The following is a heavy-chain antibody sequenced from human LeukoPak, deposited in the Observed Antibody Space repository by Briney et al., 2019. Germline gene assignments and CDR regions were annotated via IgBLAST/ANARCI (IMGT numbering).Heavy chain of an antibody. CDR1: GYTFTSYG. Sequence: ATVKVSCKASGYTFTSYGISWVRQAPGQGLEWMGWISAYNGNTNYAQKLQGRVTMTTDTSTSTAYMELRSLRSDDTAVYYCARSSGYDWRDYFDYWGQGTLVTVSS. CDR2: ISAYNGNT. J-gene: IGHJ4*02. CDR3: ARSSGYDWRDYFDY. D-gene: IGHD5-12*01. V-gene: IGHV1-18*04.